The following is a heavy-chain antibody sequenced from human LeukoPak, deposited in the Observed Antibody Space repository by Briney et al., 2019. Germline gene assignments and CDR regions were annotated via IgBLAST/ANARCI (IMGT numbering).Heavy chain of an antibody. CDR2: IYYSGST. V-gene: IGHV4-31*03. CDR3: ARAYCSGDTCNSYYFDY. CDR1: GGFISSGGYY. J-gene: IGHJ4*02. D-gene: IGHD2-15*01. Sequence: PSETLSLTCTVSGGFISSGGYYWSWIRQHPGKGLEWIGYIYYSGSTFYNPSLKSRLTISVDTSKNQFSLKLSSVTAADTAVYYCARAYCSGDTCNSYYFDYWGQGTLVTVSS.